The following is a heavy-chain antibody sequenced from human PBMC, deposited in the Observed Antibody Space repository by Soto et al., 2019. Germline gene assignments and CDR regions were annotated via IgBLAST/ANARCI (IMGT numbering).Heavy chain of an antibody. CDR3: ARVVGASTPHYFYGMDV. V-gene: IGHV1-69*01. CDR1: GGSFSSYA. D-gene: IGHD1-26*01. J-gene: IGHJ6*02. Sequence: QVQLVQSGAEVRKPGSSLKVSCEASGGSFSSYAIGWVRQAPGQGLEWMGALIPIFGAPNYAQKFQGRVTITADESTRKAYMELSSLGSEDTAVYYCARVVGASTPHYFYGMDVWDQGTTVTVSS. CDR2: LIPIFGAP.